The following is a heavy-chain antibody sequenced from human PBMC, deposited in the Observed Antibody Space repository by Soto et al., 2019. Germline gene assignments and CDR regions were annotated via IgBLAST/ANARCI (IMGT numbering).Heavy chain of an antibody. D-gene: IGHD3-3*01. CDR2: ISSSSSYT. Sequence: PGGSLRLSCTASGFTFSDYYMSWIRQAPGKGLEWVSYISSSSSYTNYADSVKGRFTISRDNAKNSLYLQMNSLRDEDTAVYYCARSQEVASYYDFWSGYSPDYYYYGMDVWGQGTTVTVSS. CDR1: GFTFSDYY. V-gene: IGHV3-11*06. J-gene: IGHJ6*02. CDR3: ARSQEVASYYDFWSGYSPDYYYYGMDV.